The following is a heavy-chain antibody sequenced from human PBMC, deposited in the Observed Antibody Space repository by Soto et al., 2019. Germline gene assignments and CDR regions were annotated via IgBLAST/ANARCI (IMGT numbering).Heavy chain of an antibody. V-gene: IGHV3-33*05. CDR2: LSYDGSDT. CDR1: GFPFRDYP. CDR3: ARGQLVNPGYYYALDI. Sequence: PGGSLRLSCAASGFPFRDYPFYRVRQPPGKGLEWVAVLSYDGSDTYYGDSVKGRFTISRDNAKNMLYLELTTLTADDTAVYYCARGQLVNPGYYYALDIWGQGTAVTVSS. J-gene: IGHJ6*02. D-gene: IGHD3-10*01.